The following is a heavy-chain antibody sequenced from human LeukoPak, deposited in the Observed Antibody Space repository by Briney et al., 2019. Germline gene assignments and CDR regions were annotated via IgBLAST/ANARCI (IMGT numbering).Heavy chain of an antibody. CDR2: IYYSGST. D-gene: IGHD3-10*01. CDR3: ARLYYYGSGSYTAFDP. CDR1: GGSISSSSYY. V-gene: IGHV4-39*01. Sequence: NPSETLSLTCTVSGGSISSSSYYWGWIRQPPGKGLEWIGSIYYSGSTYYNPSLKNRVTISVDTSKNQFSLKLSSVTAADTAVYYCARLYYYGSGSYTAFDPWGQGTLVTVSS. J-gene: IGHJ5*02.